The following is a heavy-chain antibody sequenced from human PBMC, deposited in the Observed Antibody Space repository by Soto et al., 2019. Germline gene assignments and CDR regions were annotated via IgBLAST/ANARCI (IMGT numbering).Heavy chain of an antibody. Sequence: QVQLVQSGAEVKKPGSSVKVSCKVSGGTFNNNLINWVRQAPGQGLEWMGGIIPLFGTPNYAQKFQGRVTITADASTSTDYMELTSLTSHDTAVYYCTIETRAYGGLADYWGQGTLVTVSS. CDR3: TIETRAYGGLADY. CDR1: GGTFNNNL. CDR2: IIPLFGTP. J-gene: IGHJ4*02. D-gene: IGHD4-17*01. V-gene: IGHV1-69*01.